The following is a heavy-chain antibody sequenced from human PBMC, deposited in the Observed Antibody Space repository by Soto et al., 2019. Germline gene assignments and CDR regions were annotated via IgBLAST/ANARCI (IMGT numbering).Heavy chain of an antibody. CDR3: AKDGGSGGSGSYYEYNWFDP. CDR2: ISYDGSNK. D-gene: IGHD3-10*01. J-gene: IGHJ5*02. CDR1: GFTFSSYG. V-gene: IGHV3-30*18. Sequence: GGSLRLSCAASGFTFSSYGMHWVRQAPGKGLEWVAVISYDGSNKYYADSVKGRFTISRDNSKNTLYLQMNSLRAEDTAVYYCAKDGGSGGSGSYYEYNWFDPWGQGTLVTVSS.